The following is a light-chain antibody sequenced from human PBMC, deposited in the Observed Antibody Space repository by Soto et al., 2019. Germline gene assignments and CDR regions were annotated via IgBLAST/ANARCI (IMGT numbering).Light chain of an antibody. CDR2: GAS. CDR1: QSISSSY. J-gene: IGKJ3*01. CDR3: QQYGSSRFT. Sequence: EIVLTQSPGTLSFSPGERATRSCRASQSISSSYLAWYQQKPGQAPRLLVYGASRRATGIPDRFSGSVSGTDFTLTISRLEPEDFAVYYCQQYGSSRFTFGPGTKVDI. V-gene: IGKV3-20*01.